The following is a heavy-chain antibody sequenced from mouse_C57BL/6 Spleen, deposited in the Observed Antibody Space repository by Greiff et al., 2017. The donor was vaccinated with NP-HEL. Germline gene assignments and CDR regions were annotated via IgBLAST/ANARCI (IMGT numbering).Heavy chain of an antibody. V-gene: IGHV1-26*01. CDR1: GYTFTDYY. CDR3: AREGRFSKGFDY. Sequence: EVQLQQSGPELVKPGASVKISCKASGYTFTDYYMNWVKQSHGKSLEWIGDINPNNGGTSYNQKFKGKATLTVDKSSSTAYMELRSLTSEDSAVYYCAREGRFSKGFDYWGQGTTLTVSS. D-gene: IGHD2-5*01. J-gene: IGHJ2*01. CDR2: INPNNGGT.